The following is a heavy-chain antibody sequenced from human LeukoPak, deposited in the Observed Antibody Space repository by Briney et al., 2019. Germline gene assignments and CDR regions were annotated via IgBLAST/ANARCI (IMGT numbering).Heavy chain of an antibody. D-gene: IGHD3/OR15-3a*01. J-gene: IGHJ6*02. Sequence: GGSLRLSRTASGFTFTTYGMHWVRQAPGKGLEWVAVMWSDGSNQDYADSVKGRFTISRDNSRNTLFLEMNTLRAEDTARYYCARDGLGTGSYFYGMDVWGRGTTVTVPS. CDR3: ARDGLGTGSYFYGMDV. CDR1: GFTFTTYG. CDR2: MWSDGSNQ. V-gene: IGHV3-33*01.